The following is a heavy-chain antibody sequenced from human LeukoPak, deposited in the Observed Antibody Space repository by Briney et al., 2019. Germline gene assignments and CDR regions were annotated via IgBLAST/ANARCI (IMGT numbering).Heavy chain of an antibody. D-gene: IGHD1-26*01. CDR2: ISGSGGST. CDR1: GFTFSHYG. V-gene: IGHV3-23*01. CDR3: ARDPYSGSYSDYYYYYMDV. J-gene: IGHJ6*03. Sequence: GGTLRLSCAASGFTFSHYGMTWVRQAPGKGLEWVSAISGSGGSTYYADSVKGRFTISRDNAKNSLYLQLNSLRAEDTAVYYCARDPYSGSYSDYYYYYMDVWGKGTTVTVSS.